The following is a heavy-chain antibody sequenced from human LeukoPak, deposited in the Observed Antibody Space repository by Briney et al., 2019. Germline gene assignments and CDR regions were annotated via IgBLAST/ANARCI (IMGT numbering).Heavy chain of an antibody. CDR1: GYTFTGYY. CDR2: INPNSGGT. D-gene: IGHD2-2*01. Sequence: GASVKVSCKASGYTFTGYYMHWVRQAPGQGLEWMGWINPNSGGTNYAQKFQGRVTMTRDTSISTAYMELSRLRSDDTAVYYCARGDIVVVPAASYYYYYGMDVWGQGTTVTVSS. CDR3: ARGDIVVVPAASYYYYYGMDV. V-gene: IGHV1-2*02. J-gene: IGHJ6*02.